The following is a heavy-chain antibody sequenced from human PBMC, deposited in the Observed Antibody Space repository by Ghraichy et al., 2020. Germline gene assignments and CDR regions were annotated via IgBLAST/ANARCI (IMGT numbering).Heavy chain of an antibody. CDR1: GFTFSSYS. CDR2: ISSSSSTI. D-gene: IGHD6-6*01. J-gene: IGHJ5*02. CDR3: ARDLAGWYSSSSGYWFDP. Sequence: GGSLRLSCAASGFTFSSYSMNWVRQAPGKGLEWVSYISSSSSTIYYADSVKGRFTISRDNAKNSLYLQMNSLRDEDTAVYYCARDLAGWYSSSSGYWFDPWGQGTLVTVSS. V-gene: IGHV3-48*02.